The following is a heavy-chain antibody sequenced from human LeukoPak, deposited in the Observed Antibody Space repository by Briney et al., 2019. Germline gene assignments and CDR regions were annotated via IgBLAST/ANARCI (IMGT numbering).Heavy chain of an antibody. V-gene: IGHV4-34*01. J-gene: IGHJ6*03. CDR2: INHSGST. CDR1: GGSFSDYY. Sequence: PWETLSLTCAVYGGSFSDYYWSWIRQPPGKGLEWIGEINHSGSTNYNPSLKSRVTISVDTSKNQFSLKLSSVTAADTAVYYCARGVPLWYYGRYYYYMDVWGKGTTVTVSS. CDR3: ARGVPLWYYGRYYYYMDV. D-gene: IGHD3-10*01.